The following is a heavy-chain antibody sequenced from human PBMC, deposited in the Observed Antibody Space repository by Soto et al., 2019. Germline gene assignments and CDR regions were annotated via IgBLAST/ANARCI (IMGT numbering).Heavy chain of an antibody. CDR1: GGSFSGYY. CDR2: INHSGST. D-gene: IGHD2-21*02. Sequence: SETLSLTCAVYGGSFSGYYWSWIRQPPGKGLEWIGEINHSGSTNYNPSLKSRVTVSVDTSKNQFSLKLSSVTAADTAVYYCARRGMGVTATRPFDYWGQGTLVTVSS. J-gene: IGHJ4*02. CDR3: ARRGMGVTATRPFDY. V-gene: IGHV4-34*01.